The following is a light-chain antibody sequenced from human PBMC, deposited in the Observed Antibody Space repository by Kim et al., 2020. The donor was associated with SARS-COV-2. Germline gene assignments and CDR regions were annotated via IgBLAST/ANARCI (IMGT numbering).Light chain of an antibody. CDR3: QQYDNLPIT. CDR2: DAS. V-gene: IGKV1-33*01. J-gene: IGKJ5*01. CDR1: QNIYNY. Sequence: ASVGERVTITCQAGQNIYNYVNWYYQKPGKVPKLLIYDASNLETGVPSRFSGTGYGTDFTLTISSLQPEDIATYFCQQYDNLPITFGQGTRLEIK.